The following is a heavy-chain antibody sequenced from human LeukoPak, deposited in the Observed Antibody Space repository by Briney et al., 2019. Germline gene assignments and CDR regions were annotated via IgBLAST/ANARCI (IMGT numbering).Heavy chain of an antibody. CDR2: IKQDGSEK. J-gene: IGHJ5*02. Sequence: GGSLRLSCAASGFTFSSYWMSWVRQAPGKGLEWVANIKQDGSEKYYVDSVKGRFTISRDNAKNSLYLQMNSLRAEDTAVYYCARAPRGQLNWFDPWGQGTLVTVSS. CDR3: ARAPRGQLNWFDP. D-gene: IGHD1-1*01. V-gene: IGHV3-7*01. CDR1: GFTFSSYW.